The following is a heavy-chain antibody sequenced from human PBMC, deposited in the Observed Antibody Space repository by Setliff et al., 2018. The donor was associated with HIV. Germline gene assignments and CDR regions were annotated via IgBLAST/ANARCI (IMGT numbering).Heavy chain of an antibody. V-gene: IGHV4-39*01. Sequence: PSETLSLTCSVSGGSVSSSSHYWGWIRQPPGKELEWIGSIYYSGGTFYQPSLSGRVTISVDSSKNQFFLSLTSVTAADTAVYYCTRREYTWGQGKLVTVSS. CDR1: GGSVSSSSHY. J-gene: IGHJ4*02. D-gene: IGHD6-6*01. CDR3: TRREYT. CDR2: IYYSGGT.